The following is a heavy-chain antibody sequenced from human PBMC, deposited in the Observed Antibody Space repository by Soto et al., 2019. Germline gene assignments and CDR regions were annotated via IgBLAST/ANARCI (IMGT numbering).Heavy chain of an antibody. CDR2: ISAYNGNT. Sequence: ASVKVSXKASGYTFTSYGISWVRQAPGQGLEWMGWISAYNGNTNYAQKLQGRVTMTTDTSTSTAYRELRSLRSDDTAVYYCARGLGRYFDSPILHWGQGTLVTVSS. J-gene: IGHJ4*02. V-gene: IGHV1-18*01. CDR3: ARGLGRYFDSPILH. D-gene: IGHD3-9*01. CDR1: GYTFTSYG.